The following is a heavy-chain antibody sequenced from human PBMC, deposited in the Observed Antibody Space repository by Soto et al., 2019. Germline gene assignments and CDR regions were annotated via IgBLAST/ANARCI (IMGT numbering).Heavy chain of an antibody. CDR1: EDSVRDWRVD. V-gene: IGHV4-39*01. J-gene: IGHJ5*02. CDR3: ARQVYGDYLGGNWFDP. CDR2: ISHDGHA. Sequence: SECTSLTCSVREDSVRDWRVDGAWIRQSPEKGLEWIGSISHDGHAYYNPPLKSRVTLFADTSRNQFSLKMKSVTVADTALYFCARQVYGDYLGGNWFDPWGQGAPVTVSS. D-gene: IGHD4-17*01.